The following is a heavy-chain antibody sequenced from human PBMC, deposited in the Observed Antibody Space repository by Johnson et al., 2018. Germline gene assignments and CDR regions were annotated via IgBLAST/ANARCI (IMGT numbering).Heavy chain of an antibody. CDR2: ISYDGSNK. V-gene: IGHV3-30-3*02. CDR3: AKSLVQGRAIFGVATGYYMDV. J-gene: IGHJ6*03. D-gene: IGHD3-3*01. CDR1: GFTFSSYA. Sequence: QVQLVQSGGGVVQPGRSLRLSCAASGFTFSSYAMHWVRQAPGKGLEWVAVISYDGSNKYYADSVKGRFTISRGNSKNTLYLQMNSLRAEDTAVYYCAKSLVQGRAIFGVATGYYMDVWGEGTTVTVSS.